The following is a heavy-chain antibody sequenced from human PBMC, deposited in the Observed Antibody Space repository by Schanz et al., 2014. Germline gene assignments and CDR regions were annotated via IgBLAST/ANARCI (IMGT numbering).Heavy chain of an antibody. CDR2: IGTSGGT. Sequence: EVQLLESGGGLVQPGGSLKLSCAASGLIFSNYVMSWVRQAPGKGLEWVSTIGTSGGTNYAESVKGRFTISRDNSKNTLFLQLNSLRPEDTDIYFCAKNQHPDVDLSSFYFDYWGQGTLVTVSS. CDR1: GLIFSNYV. J-gene: IGHJ4*02. V-gene: IGHV3-23*01. D-gene: IGHD2-21*01. CDR3: AKNQHPDVDLSSFYFDY.